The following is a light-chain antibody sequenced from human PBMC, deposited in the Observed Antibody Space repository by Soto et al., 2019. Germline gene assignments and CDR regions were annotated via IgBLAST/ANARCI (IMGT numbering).Light chain of an antibody. Sequence: ASQLTQSPSSLSASVGDRVTITCRASQGISSALAWYQQKPGKAPKLLIYDASSLESGVPSRFSGSGSGTDFTLTISSLQPEDFATYYCQQFNSYPLFTFGPGTKVDIK. CDR1: QGISSA. J-gene: IGKJ3*01. CDR2: DAS. V-gene: IGKV1-13*02. CDR3: QQFNSYPLFT.